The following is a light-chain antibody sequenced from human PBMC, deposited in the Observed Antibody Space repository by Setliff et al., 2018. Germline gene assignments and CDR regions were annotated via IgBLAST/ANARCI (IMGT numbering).Light chain of an antibody. CDR1: NSDIGAGFG. CDR2: GTY. Sequence: QSVLTQPPSVSGAPGQTVTISCTGSNSDIGAGFGVHWYQQLPGTAPKLLIYGTYNRPSGVPDRFSGSKSGTSASLAITGLQAEDEADYYCQSYGGSVSGYVFGTGTKVTVL. J-gene: IGLJ1*01. CDR3: QSYGGSVSGYV. V-gene: IGLV1-40*01.